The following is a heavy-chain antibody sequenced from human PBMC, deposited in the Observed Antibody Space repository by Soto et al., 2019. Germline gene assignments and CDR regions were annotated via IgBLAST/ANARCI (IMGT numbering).Heavy chain of an antibody. V-gene: IGHV1-69*12. CDR2: TIPMFGTT. Sequence: QVQLVQSGAEVKKPESSVRVSCMASGGTFNNYAITWVRQAPGQGLEWLGGTIPMFGTTNYAEKFQGRVTITADESTNTAYMELSSLRSEDTAIYYCTRCGIRYHSIGYYLGIDGMDVWGQGTTVIVSS. J-gene: IGHJ6*02. CDR3: TRCGIRYHSIGYYLGIDGMDV. CDR1: GGTFNNYA. D-gene: IGHD3-22*01.